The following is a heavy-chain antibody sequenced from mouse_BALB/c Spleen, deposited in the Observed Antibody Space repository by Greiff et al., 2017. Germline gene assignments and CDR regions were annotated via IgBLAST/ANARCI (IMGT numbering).Heavy chain of an antibody. V-gene: IGHV5-6-5*01. CDR3: ARGRGSWYFDV. CDR2: ISSGGST. CDR1: GFTFSSYA. J-gene: IGHJ1*01. Sequence: EVKLMESGGGLVKPGGSLKLSCAASGFTFSSYAMSWVRQTPEKRLEWVASISSGGSTYYPDSVKGRFTISRDNARNILYLQMSSLRSEDTAMYYCARGRGSWYFDVWGAGTTVTVSS.